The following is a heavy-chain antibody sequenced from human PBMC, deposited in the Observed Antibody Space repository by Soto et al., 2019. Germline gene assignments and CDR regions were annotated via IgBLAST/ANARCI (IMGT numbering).Heavy chain of an antibody. V-gene: IGHV5-10-1*01. D-gene: IGHD3-22*01. CDR1: GYSFTSYW. J-gene: IGHJ4*02. CDR2: IDPSDSYT. CDR3: ARRGLDYYDSSGYYYFDY. Sequence: GESLKISCKGSGYSFTSYWISWVRQMPGKGLEWMGRIDPSDSYTNYSPSFQGHVTISADKSISTAYLQWSSLKASDTAMYYCARRGLDYYDSSGYYYFDYWGQGTLVTV.